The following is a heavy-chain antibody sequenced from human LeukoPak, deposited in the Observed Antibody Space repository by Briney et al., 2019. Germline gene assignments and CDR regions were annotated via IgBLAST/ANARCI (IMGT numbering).Heavy chain of an antibody. Sequence: PSETLSLACTVSGGSISSYYWSWIRQPPGKGLEWIGYIYYSGSTNYNPSLKSRVTISVDTSKNQFSLKLSSVTAADTAVYYCARCFLGFDPWGQGTLVTVSS. CDR2: IYYSGST. CDR3: ARCFLGFDP. V-gene: IGHV4-59*01. CDR1: GGSISSYY. J-gene: IGHJ5*02. D-gene: IGHD3-16*01.